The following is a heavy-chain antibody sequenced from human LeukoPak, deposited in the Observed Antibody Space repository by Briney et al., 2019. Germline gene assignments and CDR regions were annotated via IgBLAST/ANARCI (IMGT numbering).Heavy chain of an antibody. CDR1: GFTFSAYG. Sequence: PGGSLRLSCAASGFTFSAYGMSWVRQAPGRGLEWVANIKQDGSEKYYVDSVKGRFTISRDNAKNSLYLQMNSLRAEDTAVYYCATGGSSSSAWFDPWGQGTLVTVSS. CDR2: IKQDGSEK. V-gene: IGHV3-7*01. J-gene: IGHJ5*02. CDR3: ATGGSSSSAWFDP. D-gene: IGHD6-6*01.